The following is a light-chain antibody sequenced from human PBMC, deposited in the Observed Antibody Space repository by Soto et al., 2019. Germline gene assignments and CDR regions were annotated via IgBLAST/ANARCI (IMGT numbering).Light chain of an antibody. V-gene: IGLV2-23*02. CDR2: EVN. CDR3: CSSGGSPTYV. J-gene: IGLJ1*01. CDR1: SSNVGSYKL. Sequence: QSVLTQPASVSGSPGQSITISCTGTSSNVGSYKLVSWYQQHPGKAPKLMIFEVNKRPSGVSNRFSCSKSGNTASLTISGLKFEDEADYYCCSSGGSPTYVFGTGTKVTVL.